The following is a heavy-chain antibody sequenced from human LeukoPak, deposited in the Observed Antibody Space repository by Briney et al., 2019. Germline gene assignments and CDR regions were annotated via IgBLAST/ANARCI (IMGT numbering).Heavy chain of an antibody. Sequence: GGSLRLSCAASGFTFEDHGMSWVRQVAGKGLEWVSGIHWSGVGTGYAASVKGRFTISRDNSKNTLYLQMNSLRAEVTAVYYCAREQPSPYYYDSSGPGDAFDIWGQGTMVTVSS. D-gene: IGHD3-22*01. V-gene: IGHV3-20*04. J-gene: IGHJ3*02. CDR3: AREQPSPYYYDSSGPGDAFDI. CDR2: IHWSGVGT. CDR1: GFTFEDHG.